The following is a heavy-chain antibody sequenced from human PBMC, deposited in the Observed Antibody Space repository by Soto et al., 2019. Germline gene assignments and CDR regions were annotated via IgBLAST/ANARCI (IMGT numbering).Heavy chain of an antibody. CDR3: ARKVYSTSSGGYYYYGMDV. J-gene: IGHJ6*02. V-gene: IGHV5-51*01. D-gene: IGHD6-6*01. Sequence: GESLKISFKGSGYSFTSYWIGWVRQMPGKGLEWMGIIYPGDSDTRYSPSFQGQVTISADKSISTAYLQWSSLKASDTAMYYCARKVYSTSSGGYYYYGMDVWGQGTTVTVSS. CDR2: IYPGDSDT. CDR1: GYSFTSYW.